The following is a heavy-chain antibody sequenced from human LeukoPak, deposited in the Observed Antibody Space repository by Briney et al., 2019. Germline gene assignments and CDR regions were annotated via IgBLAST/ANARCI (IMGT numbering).Heavy chain of an antibody. D-gene: IGHD3-10*01. CDR1: GGSFSGYY. CDR3: AKSNGYGLVDI. Sequence: SETLSLTCAVYGGSFSGYYWSWIRQPPGKGLEWIGEINHSGSTNYNPSLKSRVTISVDTSKNQFSLKLSSVTAADTAVYSCAKSNGYGLVDIWGQGTMVTVSS. CDR2: INHSGST. V-gene: IGHV4-34*01. J-gene: IGHJ3*02.